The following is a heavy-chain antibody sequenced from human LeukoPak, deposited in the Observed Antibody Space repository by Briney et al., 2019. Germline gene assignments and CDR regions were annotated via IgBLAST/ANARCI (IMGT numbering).Heavy chain of an antibody. D-gene: IGHD1-1*01. CDR2: VNHRGDT. CDR3: ARGPTISETGYFDY. V-gene: IGHV4-34*01. Sequence: AETLSLTCAVYGGSFSGYYWSWIRQAPGKGLQWIAEVNHRGDTNYNPSVKGRVTISVDTSKNQFSLKVTSLTAADTAVYYCARGPTISETGYFDYWGQGTLVTVSS. J-gene: IGHJ4*03. CDR1: GGSFSGYY.